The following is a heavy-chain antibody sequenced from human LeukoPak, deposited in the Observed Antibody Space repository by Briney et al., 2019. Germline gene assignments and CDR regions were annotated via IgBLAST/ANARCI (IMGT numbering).Heavy chain of an antibody. J-gene: IGHJ4*02. D-gene: IGHD6-19*01. CDR2: ISSSSSYI. Sequence: GSLRLSCAASGFTFSSYSMNWVRQAPGKGLEWVSSISSSSSYIYYADSVKGRFTISRDNAKNSLYLQMNSLRAEDTAVYYCARDLNGGSGWYASQYWGQGTLVTVSS. V-gene: IGHV3-21*01. CDR3: ARDLNGGSGWYASQY. CDR1: GFTFSSYS.